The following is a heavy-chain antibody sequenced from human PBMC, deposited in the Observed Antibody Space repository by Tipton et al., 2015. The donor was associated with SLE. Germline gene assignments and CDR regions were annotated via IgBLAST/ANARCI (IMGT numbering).Heavy chain of an antibody. D-gene: IGHD2-2*01. Sequence: TLSLTCAVYGGSFSGYYWSWIRQPPGKGLEWIGEINHSGSTNYNPSLKSRVTISVDTSKNQFSLKLSSVTAADTAVYYCARGRDSVVVPASWFDPWVQGTLVPVSP. CDR3: ARGRDSVVVPASWFDP. V-gene: IGHV4-34*01. CDR2: INHSGST. CDR1: GGSFSGYY. J-gene: IGHJ5*02.